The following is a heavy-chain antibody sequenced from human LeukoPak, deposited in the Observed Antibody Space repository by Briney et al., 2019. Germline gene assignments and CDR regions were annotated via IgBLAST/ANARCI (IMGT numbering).Heavy chain of an antibody. D-gene: IGHD3-22*01. Sequence: GGSLRLSCAASGFTFSTYAMHWVRQAPGKGLEWVAVISYDGTNKYYADSVKGRFTISRDNSKTTLYLQMNSLRAEDTAVYYCARDGDSSGYYAAFDIWGQGTMVTVSS. V-gene: IGHV3-30*03. J-gene: IGHJ3*02. CDR3: ARDGDSSGYYAAFDI. CDR2: ISYDGTNK. CDR1: GFTFSTYA.